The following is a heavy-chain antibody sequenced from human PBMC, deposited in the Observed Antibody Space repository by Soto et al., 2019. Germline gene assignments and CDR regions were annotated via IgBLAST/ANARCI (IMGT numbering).Heavy chain of an antibody. J-gene: IGHJ4*02. CDR1: GFTFSSYA. CDR2: ISGSGGST. Sequence: GGSLRLSCAASGFTFSSYAMSWVRQAPGKGLEWVSAISGSGGSTYYADSVKGRFTISRDKSKDSLYLQMNSLRAEDMAVYYCAKDQEIFGVVIRAYYFDYWGQGTLVTVSS. CDR3: AKDQEIFGVVIRAYYFDY. V-gene: IGHV3-23*01. D-gene: IGHD3-3*01.